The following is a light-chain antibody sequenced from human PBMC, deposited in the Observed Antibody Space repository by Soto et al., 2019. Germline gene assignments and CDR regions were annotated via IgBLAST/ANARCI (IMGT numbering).Light chain of an antibody. CDR3: ETWDDNTWV. V-gene: IGLV4-60*02. CDR2: LEGDGSY. Sequence: QPVLTQSSSASASLGSSVKLTCTLSSGHSSFIIAWHHQQPGKAPRFLMKLEGDGSYDKGSGVPDRFSGSSSGADRYLTISNLQFEDEADYYCETWDDNTWVFGGGTKLTVL. J-gene: IGLJ3*02. CDR1: SGHSSFI.